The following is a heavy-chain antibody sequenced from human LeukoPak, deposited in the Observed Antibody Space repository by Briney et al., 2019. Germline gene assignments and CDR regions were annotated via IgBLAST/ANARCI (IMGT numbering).Heavy chain of an antibody. J-gene: IGHJ5*02. Sequence: GGSLRLSCAASGFTFSSKTYWMHWVRQAPGKGLVWVSGISWNSGSIGYADSVKGRFTISRDNAKNSLYLQMNSLRAEDTALYYCAKGIYDSSGYYFGNWFDPWGQGTLVTVSS. V-gene: IGHV3-9*01. CDR3: AKGIYDSSGYYFGNWFDP. CDR1: GFTFSSKTYW. CDR2: ISWNSGSI. D-gene: IGHD3-22*01.